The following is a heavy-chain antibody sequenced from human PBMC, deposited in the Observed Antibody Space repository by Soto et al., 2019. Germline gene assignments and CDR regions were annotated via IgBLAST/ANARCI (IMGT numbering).Heavy chain of an antibody. D-gene: IGHD3-22*01. CDR3: ARSVREYYDSSGLAYFDY. V-gene: IGHV3-21*01. CDR2: ISSSSSYI. J-gene: IGHJ4*02. Sequence: GWSLRLSCAASGFTFSSYSMNWVRQAPGKGLEWVSSISSSSSYIYYADSVKGRFTISRDNAKNSLYLQMNSLRAEDTAVYYCARSVREYYDSSGLAYFDYWGQGTLVTVSS. CDR1: GFTFSSYS.